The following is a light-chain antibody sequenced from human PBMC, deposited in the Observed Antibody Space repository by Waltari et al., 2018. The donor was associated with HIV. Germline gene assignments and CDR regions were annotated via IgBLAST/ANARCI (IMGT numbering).Light chain of an antibody. V-gene: IGLV3-9*01. CDR1: SMRTRN. CDR3: QVWDSSTVI. CDR2: KNI. J-gene: IGLJ1*01. Sequence: SYQLTQPPALSVSPGQTATVSCVGESMRTRNVRWYQQKPGQAPLLVIFKNINRPSGIPERFSGSNSGNTAILTISAAQVADEADYYCQVWDSSTVIFGSGTTVTV.